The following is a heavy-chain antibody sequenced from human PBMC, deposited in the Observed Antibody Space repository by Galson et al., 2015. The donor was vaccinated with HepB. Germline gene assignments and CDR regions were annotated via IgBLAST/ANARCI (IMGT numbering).Heavy chain of an antibody. V-gene: IGHV1-69*02. Sequence: SVKVSCKASGGTFSSYTISWVRQAPGQGLEWMGRIIPILGIANYAQKFQGRVTITADKSTSTAYMELSSLRSEDTAVYYCATSYGLPRNRAARYKSLDIWVQGTMVTVSS. D-gene: IGHD6-6*01. CDR3: ATSYGLPRNRAARYKSLDI. J-gene: IGHJ3*02. CDR2: IIPILGIA. CDR1: GGTFSSYT.